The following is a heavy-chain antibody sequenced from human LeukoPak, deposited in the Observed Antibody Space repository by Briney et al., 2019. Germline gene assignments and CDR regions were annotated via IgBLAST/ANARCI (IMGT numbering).Heavy chain of an antibody. CDR3: ARDLSYHYYGSKGDY. D-gene: IGHD3-10*01. J-gene: IGHJ4*02. CDR1: GFTFSSYS. V-gene: IGHV3-21*01. CDR2: SSSSSSYI. Sequence: PGGSLRLSCAASGFTFSSYSMNWVRQAPGKGLEWVSSSSSSSSYIYYADSVKGRFTISRDNAKNSLYLQMNSLRAEDTAVYYCARDLSYHYYGSKGDYWGQGTLVTVSS.